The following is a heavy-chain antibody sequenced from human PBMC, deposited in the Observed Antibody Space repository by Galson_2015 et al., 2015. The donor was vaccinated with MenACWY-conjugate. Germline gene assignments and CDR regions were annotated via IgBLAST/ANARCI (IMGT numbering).Heavy chain of an antibody. CDR3: AKDFAPRSGWYGSGV. J-gene: IGHJ4*02. CDR2: ISYDGNNE. CDR1: GFTFSSYS. V-gene: IGHV3-30*18. Sequence: SLRLSCAASGFTFSSYSMHWVRQAPGKGLEWVAVISYDGNNEYYVDSVKGRFTISRDNSNNTLSLQMNSLRGEDTAVYYCAKDFAPRSGWYGSGVWGQGALVTVSS. D-gene: IGHD6-19*01.